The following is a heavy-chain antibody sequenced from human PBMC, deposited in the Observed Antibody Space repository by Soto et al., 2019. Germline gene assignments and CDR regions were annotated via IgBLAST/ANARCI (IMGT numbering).Heavy chain of an antibody. CDR3: SGCSGGACYQNYGMDV. D-gene: IGHD2-15*01. J-gene: IGHJ6*02. CDR1: GFTFSSCT. Sequence: EVHLVESGGGLVKPGGSLRLSCAVSGFTFSSCTMNWVRQAPGKGLEWVSSISPSTSHIYYADSVKGRFPISRDNAKNSLFLQMNSLRAEDTAVYYCSGCSGGACYQNYGMDVWGQGTTVTVSS. V-gene: IGHV3-21*01. CDR2: ISPSTSHI.